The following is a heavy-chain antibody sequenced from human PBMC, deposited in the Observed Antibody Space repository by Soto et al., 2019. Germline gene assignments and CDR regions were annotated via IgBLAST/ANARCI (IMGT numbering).Heavy chain of an antibody. CDR3: ARDHCSGGSCYLYYYGMDV. D-gene: IGHD2-15*01. J-gene: IGHJ6*02. V-gene: IGHV4-30-4*01. CDR2: IYYSGST. Sequence: QVQLQESGPGLVKPSQTLSLTCTVSGGSISSGDYYWSWIRQPPGKGLEWIGYIYYSGSTYYNPSLKSRVTISVDTSKNQFSLKLSSVTAADTAVYYCARDHCSGGSCYLYYYGMDVWGQGTTVTVSS. CDR1: GGSISSGDYY.